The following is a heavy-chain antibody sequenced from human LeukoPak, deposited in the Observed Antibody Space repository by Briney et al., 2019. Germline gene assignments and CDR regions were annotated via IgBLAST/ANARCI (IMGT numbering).Heavy chain of an antibody. J-gene: IGHJ4*02. Sequence: SETLSLTCTVSGGSISSYYWSWIRQPPGKGLEWIGYIYYSGSTNYNPSLKSRVTISVDRSKNQFSLKLSSVTAADTAVYYCARVDYGSGSYNFDYWGQGTLVTVSS. CDR3: ARVDYGSGSYNFDY. V-gene: IGHV4-59*12. D-gene: IGHD3-10*01. CDR2: IYYSGST. CDR1: GGSISSYY.